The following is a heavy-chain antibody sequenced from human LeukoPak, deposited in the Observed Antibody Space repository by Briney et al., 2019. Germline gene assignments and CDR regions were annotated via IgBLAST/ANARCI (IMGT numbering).Heavy chain of an antibody. Sequence: GGTLRLSCAASGFTFSSYGMSWVRQAPGKGLEWVSAISGSGGSTYYADSVKGRFTISRDNSKNTLYLQMNSLRAEDTAVYYCAREGEYCSGGSCYYFDYWGQGTLVTVSS. CDR1: GFTFSSYG. J-gene: IGHJ4*02. D-gene: IGHD2-15*01. CDR2: ISGSGGST. V-gene: IGHV3-23*01. CDR3: AREGEYCSGGSCYYFDY.